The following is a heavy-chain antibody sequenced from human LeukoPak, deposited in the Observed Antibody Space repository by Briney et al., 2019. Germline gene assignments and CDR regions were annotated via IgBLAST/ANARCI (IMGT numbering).Heavy chain of an antibody. D-gene: IGHD2-2*01. CDR3: ARDTGHQLSRRNYYAMDV. CDR2: IYYGGST. J-gene: IGHJ6*02. CDR1: GGSISSSSYY. V-gene: IGHV4-39*07. Sequence: SETLSLTCTVSGGSISSSSYYWGWIRQPPGKGLEWIGSIYYGGSTYYNPSLKSRVTISVDTSKNQFSLKVSSVTAADTAVYYCARDTGHQLSRRNYYAMDVWGQGTTVTVSS.